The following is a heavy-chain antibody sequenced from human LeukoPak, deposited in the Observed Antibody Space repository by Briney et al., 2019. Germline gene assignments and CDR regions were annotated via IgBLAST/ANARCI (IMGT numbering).Heavy chain of an antibody. CDR2: SSSDETYK. Sequence: TGGSLRLSCAASGFPFTVYPTHWVRQAPGKGLEWVSVSSSDETYKFYADSVRGRFTISRDNSKNRLYLQMSDLRAEDTAVYYCARATYYSSNFDYWGQGTLVTVSS. CDR1: GFPFTVYP. J-gene: IGHJ4*02. CDR3: ARATYYSSNFDY. V-gene: IGHV3-30-3*01. D-gene: IGHD3-10*01.